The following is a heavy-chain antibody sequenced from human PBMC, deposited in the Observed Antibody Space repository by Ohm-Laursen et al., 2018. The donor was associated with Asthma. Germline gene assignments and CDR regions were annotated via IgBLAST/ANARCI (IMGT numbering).Heavy chain of an antibody. Sequence: ASVKVSCKSSGYTFTGYYMHWVRQAPGQGLEWMGRINPNSGGTNYAQKFQGRVTMTRDTSISTAYMELSRLRSDDTAAYYCARERLERLEIPYYYYYGMDVWGQGTTVTVSS. CDR2: INPNSGGT. CDR1: GYTFTGYY. J-gene: IGHJ6*02. CDR3: ARERLERLEIPYYYYYGMDV. V-gene: IGHV1-2*06. D-gene: IGHD1-1*01.